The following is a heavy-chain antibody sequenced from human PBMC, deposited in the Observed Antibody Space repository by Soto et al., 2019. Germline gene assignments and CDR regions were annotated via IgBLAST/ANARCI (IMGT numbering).Heavy chain of an antibody. Sequence: EVQLVESGGGLVKPGGSLRLSCAASGFTFSNAWMNWVRQAPGKGLEWVGRIKSKTDGGTTDYAAPVKGRFTISRDDSKNTLYLQMNSLKTEDTAVYYCSADRGSYYYYGMDVWGQGTTVTVS. D-gene: IGHD1-26*01. CDR3: SADRGSYYYYGMDV. CDR1: GFTFSNAW. CDR2: IKSKTDGGTT. J-gene: IGHJ6*02. V-gene: IGHV3-15*07.